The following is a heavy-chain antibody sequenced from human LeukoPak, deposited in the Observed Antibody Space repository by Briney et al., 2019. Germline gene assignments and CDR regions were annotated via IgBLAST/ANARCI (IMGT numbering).Heavy chain of an antibody. CDR3: ARDVAARTRTYYYYYMDV. Sequence: GASVKVSCKVSGYTFTSYGISRVRQAPGQGLEWMGWISAYNGNTNYAQKLQGRVTMTTDTSTSTAYMELRSLRSDDTAVYYCARDVAARTRTYYYYYMDVWGKGTTVTISS. CDR2: ISAYNGNT. J-gene: IGHJ6*03. V-gene: IGHV1-18*01. D-gene: IGHD2-15*01. CDR1: GYTFTSYG.